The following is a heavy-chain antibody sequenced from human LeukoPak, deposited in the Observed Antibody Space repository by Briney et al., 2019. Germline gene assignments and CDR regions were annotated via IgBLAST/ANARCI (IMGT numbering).Heavy chain of an antibody. CDR1: GFSFDNHA. CDR3: AKGGISSFDY. V-gene: IGHV3-23*01. CDR2: ITSSGGSA. J-gene: IGHJ4*02. D-gene: IGHD6-13*01. Sequence: PGGSLRLSCAASGFSFDNHALSWVRQAPGKGLEWVSAITSSGGSAFYADSVQGRFTISRDNSKNMLYLQMNSLRAEDTAVCYCAKGGISSFDYWGQGNLVTVSS.